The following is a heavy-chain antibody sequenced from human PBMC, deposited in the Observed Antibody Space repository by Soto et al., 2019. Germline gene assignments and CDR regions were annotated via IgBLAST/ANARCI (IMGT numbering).Heavy chain of an antibody. D-gene: IGHD5-12*01. CDR3: AAGGGLPRYY. CDR2: IYHSGST. CDR1: GGSISSGGYS. Sequence: QLQLQESGSGLVKPSQTLSLTCAVSGGSISSGGYSWSWIRQPPGKGLEWIGYIYHSGSTYYNPTLKSRVTITVNRSNNQFSLKLSSVPAADTAVYYCAAGGGLPRYYWGQGTLVTVSS. V-gene: IGHV4-30-2*01. J-gene: IGHJ4*02.